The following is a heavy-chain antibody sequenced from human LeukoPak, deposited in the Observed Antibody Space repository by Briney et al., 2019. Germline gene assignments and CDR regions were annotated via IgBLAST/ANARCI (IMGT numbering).Heavy chain of an antibody. J-gene: IGHJ3*02. D-gene: IGHD3-3*01. CDR2: INEDGNEE. CDR3: ARVFRPSLTVFIIRGAFDI. V-gene: IGHV3-7*01. CDR1: GFTFSTYW. Sequence: PGGSLRLSCAASGFTFSTYWMSWVRQAPGKGLEWVANINEDGNEEYYVDSVKGRFTISRDNAKNSLYLQMNSLRAEDTAVYYCARVFRPSLTVFIIRGAFDIWGQGTMVTVSS.